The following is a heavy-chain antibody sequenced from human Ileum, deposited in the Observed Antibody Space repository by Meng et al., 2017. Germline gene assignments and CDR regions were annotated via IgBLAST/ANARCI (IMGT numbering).Heavy chain of an antibody. CDR2: IYHTGST. D-gene: IGHD5-24*01. CDR1: GGSISTSNW. Sequence: QVRLQESGPGLVKPSGTLSLTCAVSGGSISTSNWWSWLRQSPGQGLEWIGEIYHTGSTTYNPSLESRVTVSVDKSNNQFSLRLTSATAADTAVYYCARVSQRDGYNSANFDYWGQGALVTVSS. J-gene: IGHJ4*02. V-gene: IGHV4-4*02. CDR3: ARVSQRDGYNSANFDY.